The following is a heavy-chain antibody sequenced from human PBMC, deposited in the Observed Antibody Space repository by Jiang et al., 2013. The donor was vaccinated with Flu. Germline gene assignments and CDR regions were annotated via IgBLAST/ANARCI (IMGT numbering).Heavy chain of an antibody. V-gene: IGHV4-59*01. CDR2: IYYTGST. CDR3: ARGYLTGSVTP. CDR1: NGSISSYY. D-gene: IGHD3-9*01. Sequence: LLKPSETLSLTCTVSNGSISSYYWSWVRQPPGKGLEWIGYIYYTGSTNYNPSLKNRVTISADTSKNQVSLKLSYVTAADTAVYYCARGYLTGSVTPWAEGRPVTVSS. J-gene: IGHJ4*02.